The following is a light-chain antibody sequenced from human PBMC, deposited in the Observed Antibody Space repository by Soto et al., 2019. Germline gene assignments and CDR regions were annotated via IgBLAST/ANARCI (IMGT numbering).Light chain of an antibody. J-gene: IGLJ3*02. CDR3: CSYTTGIPLCV. Sequence: QSALTPPASASGSPGQSITISCTGSSVDIGAYNFVSWLQQHPGKSPKLIIYEVTSRPSGVSSRFSGSKSGYKATLNISGLQVEDEADYFCCSYTTGIPLCVFGGGTKITVL. CDR2: EVT. CDR1: SVDIGAYNF. V-gene: IGLV2-14*01.